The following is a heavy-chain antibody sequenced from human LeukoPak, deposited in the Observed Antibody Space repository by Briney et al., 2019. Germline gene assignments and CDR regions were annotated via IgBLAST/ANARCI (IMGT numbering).Heavy chain of an antibody. D-gene: IGHD4-23*01. CDR2: MYSSGST. Sequence: SETLSLTCTVSGDSINSYYWTWIRQSAGKGLEWIERMYSSGSTNYNPSLKSRVSMSVDTSKNQFSVKLTSVTAADTAVYYCARGGKATVVTMWGQGILVTVSS. J-gene: IGHJ4*02. CDR3: ARGGKATVVTM. V-gene: IGHV4-4*07. CDR1: GDSINSYY.